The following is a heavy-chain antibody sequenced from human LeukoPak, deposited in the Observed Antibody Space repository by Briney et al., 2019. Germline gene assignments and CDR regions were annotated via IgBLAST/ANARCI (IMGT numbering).Heavy chain of an antibody. CDR3: ANMTPYCSSTSCSRDY. V-gene: IGHV3-30*02. D-gene: IGHD2-2*01. J-gene: IGHJ4*02. CDR1: GFTFSSYG. Sequence: GGSLRLSCAASGFTFSSYGMHWVRQAPGRGLEWMAFIWYDGSNKYYADPVKGRFTISRDNSKNTLYLQMNSLRAEDTAVYYCANMTPYCSSTSCSRDYWGQGTMVTVPS. CDR2: IWYDGSNK.